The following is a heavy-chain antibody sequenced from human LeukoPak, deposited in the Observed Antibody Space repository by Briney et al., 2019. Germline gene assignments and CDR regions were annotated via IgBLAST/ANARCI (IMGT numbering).Heavy chain of an antibody. CDR2: ISYDGSIK. V-gene: IGHV3-30*03. J-gene: IGHJ4*02. Sequence: PGGSLRLSCAASGFTFSNCGMHWVREAPGKGRGRGAVISYDGSIKDYADSVKGRFTISRDNSKTTLYLQMNSLRAEDTAVYYCATAKSFGGSVPIVDYWGQGTLVTVSS. D-gene: IGHD1-26*01. CDR3: ATAKSFGGSVPIVDY. CDR1: GFTFSNCG.